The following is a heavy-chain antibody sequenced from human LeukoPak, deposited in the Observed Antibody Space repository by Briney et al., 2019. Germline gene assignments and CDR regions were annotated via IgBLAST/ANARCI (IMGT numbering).Heavy chain of an antibody. CDR2: ISGSGGST. CDR1: GFTFSSYA. J-gene: IGHJ4*02. CDR3: ARSSPVGATWLGVSGPFDY. V-gene: IGHV3-23*01. Sequence: GGSLRLSCAASGFTFSSYAMSWVRQAPGKGLEWVSAISGSGGSTYYADSVKGRFTISRDNSKNTLYLQMNSLRAEDTAVYYCARSSPVGATWLGVSGPFDYWGQGTLVTVSS. D-gene: IGHD1-26*01.